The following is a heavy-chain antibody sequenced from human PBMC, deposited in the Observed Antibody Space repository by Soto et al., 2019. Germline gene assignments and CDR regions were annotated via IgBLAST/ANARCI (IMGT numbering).Heavy chain of an antibody. V-gene: IGHV1-18*01. Sequence: QVQLVQSGAEVKKPGASVKVSCKASGYTFTSYGISLVRQAPGQGLEWMGWISAYNGNTNYAQKLQGRVTMTTDTSTSTAYMELRSLRSDDTAVDCCARDDSSGYYHHVEYWGQGTLVTVSS. J-gene: IGHJ4*02. CDR3: ARDDSSGYYHHVEY. D-gene: IGHD3-22*01. CDR1: GYTFTSYG. CDR2: ISAYNGNT.